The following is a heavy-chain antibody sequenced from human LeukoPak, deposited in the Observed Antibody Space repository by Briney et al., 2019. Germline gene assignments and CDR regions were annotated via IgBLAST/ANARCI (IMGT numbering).Heavy chain of an antibody. Sequence: ASVKVSCKVSGYTLTELSMHWVRQAPGKGLEWMGGFDPEDGETIYAQKFQGRVTMTEDTSTDTAYMELSSLGSEDTAVYYCATVGYSSGPDHYYFDYWGQGTLVTVSS. J-gene: IGHJ4*02. CDR2: FDPEDGET. V-gene: IGHV1-24*01. CDR3: ATVGYSSGPDHYYFDY. CDR1: GYTLTELS. D-gene: IGHD6-19*01.